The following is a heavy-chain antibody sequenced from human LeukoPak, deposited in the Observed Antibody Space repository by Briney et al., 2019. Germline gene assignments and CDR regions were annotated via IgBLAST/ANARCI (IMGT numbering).Heavy chain of an antibody. D-gene: IGHD2-15*01. J-gene: IGHJ5*02. CDR2: IYTSGST. Sequence: SETLSLTCTVSGGSISNYYWSWIRQSAAKGLEWIGRIYTSGSTNYNPSLKSRATMSVDTSKNEFFLKLYSVTVADTAVYYCARQGYCGGGSCYSSWFDPWGQGTLVTVSS. CDR1: GGSISNYY. CDR3: ARQGYCGGGSCYSSWFDP. V-gene: IGHV4-4*07.